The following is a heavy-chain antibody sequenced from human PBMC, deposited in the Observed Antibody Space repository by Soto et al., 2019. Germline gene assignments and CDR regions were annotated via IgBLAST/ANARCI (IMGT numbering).Heavy chain of an antibody. CDR2: IYYSGST. CDR1: GGSISRSTYY. J-gene: IGHJ5*02. CDR3: ARQVPAAIRLGWFDP. D-gene: IGHD2-2*02. V-gene: IGHV4-39*01. Sequence: PSETLSLTCTVSGGSISRSTYYWCWIRHPPGKGLEWIGSIYYSGSTYYRPSLKSRVTISVDTSKNQFSLKLSSVTAADTAVYYCARQVPAAIRLGWFDPWGQGTLVTVSS.